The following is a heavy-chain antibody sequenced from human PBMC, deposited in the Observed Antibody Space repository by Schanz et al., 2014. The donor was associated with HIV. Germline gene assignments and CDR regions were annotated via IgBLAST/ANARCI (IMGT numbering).Heavy chain of an antibody. Sequence: EVQLVESGGGLVEPGGSLRLSCEASGFRFSSFSMNWVRQAPGKGLEWVSSIGSGGGYKYYADSVNGRFTISRDNAKNSLHLQMSRLGAEDTAVYYCARDLHDYGDARTDYWGQGILVTVSS. CDR2: IGSGGGYK. J-gene: IGHJ4*02. CDR3: ARDLHDYGDARTDY. D-gene: IGHD4-17*01. CDR1: GFRFSSFS. V-gene: IGHV3-21*02.